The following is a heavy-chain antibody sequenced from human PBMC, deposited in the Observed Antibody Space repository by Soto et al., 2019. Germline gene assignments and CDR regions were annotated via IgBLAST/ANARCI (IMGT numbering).Heavy chain of an antibody. CDR3: ARESSGEGYCSGGSCYGDYYYGMDV. V-gene: IGHV1-69*01. Sequence: QVQLVQSGAEVKKPGSSVKVSCKASGGTFSSYAISWVRQAPGQGLEWMGGIIPIFGTANYAQKFQGRVTITADESTSTAYMELSSLRSEDTAVYYCARESSGEGYCSGGSCYGDYYYGMDVWGQGTTVTVSS. D-gene: IGHD2-15*01. J-gene: IGHJ6*02. CDR1: GGTFSSYA. CDR2: IIPIFGTA.